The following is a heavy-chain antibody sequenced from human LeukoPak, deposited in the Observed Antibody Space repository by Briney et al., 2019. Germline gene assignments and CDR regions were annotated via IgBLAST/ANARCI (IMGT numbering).Heavy chain of an antibody. J-gene: IGHJ4*02. CDR2: ISAYNGNT. CDR3: ARVSVRPMQLVLPHFDY. Sequence: EASVKVSCKASGYTFTSYGISWVRQAPGQGLEWMGWISAYNGNTNYAQKLQGRVTMTTDTSTSTAYMELRSLRSDDTAVYYCARVSVRPMQLVLPHFDYWGQGTLVTVSS. D-gene: IGHD6-13*01. V-gene: IGHV1-18*01. CDR1: GYTFTSYG.